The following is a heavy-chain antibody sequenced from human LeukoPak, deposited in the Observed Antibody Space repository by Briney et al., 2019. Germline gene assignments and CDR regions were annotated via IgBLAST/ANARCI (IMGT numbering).Heavy chain of an antibody. Sequence: GRSLRLSCAASGFTFSSYGMHWVRQAPGKGLEWVAVICYDGSNKYYADSVKGRFTISIYNSKNTLYLQMNSLRAEDTAVYDCXXVXXXTGHFDYWGQGTL. CDR2: ICYDGSNK. CDR1: GFTFSSYG. CDR3: XXVXXXTGHFDY. D-gene: IGHD1-1*01. J-gene: IGHJ4*02. V-gene: IGHV3-33*01.